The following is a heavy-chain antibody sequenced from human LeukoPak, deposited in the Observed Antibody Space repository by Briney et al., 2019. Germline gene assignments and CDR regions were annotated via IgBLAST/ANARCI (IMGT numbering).Heavy chain of an antibody. CDR1: GFTFSSSA. D-gene: IGHD6-6*01. J-gene: IGHJ4*02. V-gene: IGHV3-23*01. CDR2: ISGSGGSE. CDR3: AKDQTSIMFPYYFVY. Sequence: GGSLRLSCEAAGFTFSSSAMSWVRQAPGKGLEWVAAISGSGGSEYYADSVKGRVIISRDNSKNTLYLQMNSLRAEDTAVYYCAKDQTSIMFPYYFVYWGQGTLVTVSS.